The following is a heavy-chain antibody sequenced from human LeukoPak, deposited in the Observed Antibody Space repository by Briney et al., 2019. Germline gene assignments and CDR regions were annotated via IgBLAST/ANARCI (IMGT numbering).Heavy chain of an antibody. CDR1: GFTFSDYY. D-gene: IGHD1-20*01. CDR3: ARDEYNWNVDAFDI. V-gene: IGHV3-7*01. Sequence: GGSLRLSCAASGFTFSDYYMTWVRQAPGKGLEWVANIKQDGSEKNYVDSVKGRFTISRDNAKNSLYLQMNSLRAEDTAVYYCARDEYNWNVDAFDIWGQGTVVTVSS. CDR2: IKQDGSEK. J-gene: IGHJ3*02.